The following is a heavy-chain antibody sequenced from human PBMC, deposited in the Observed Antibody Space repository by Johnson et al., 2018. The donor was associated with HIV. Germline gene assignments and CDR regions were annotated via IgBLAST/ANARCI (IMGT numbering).Heavy chain of an antibody. J-gene: IGHJ3*02. CDR1: GFTFSSYG. CDR2: IWYDGSNK. V-gene: IGHV3-33*08. Sequence: QVQLVESGGGVVQPGRSLRVSCGASGFTFSSYGMHWVRQAPGKGLEWVAVIWYDGSNKYYADSVKGRFPISRDNAKNSLYLQMNSLRAEDTAVYYCASSIPPYRSSSVAFDIWGQGTMVTVSS. CDR3: ASSIPPYRSSSVAFDI. D-gene: IGHD6-6*01.